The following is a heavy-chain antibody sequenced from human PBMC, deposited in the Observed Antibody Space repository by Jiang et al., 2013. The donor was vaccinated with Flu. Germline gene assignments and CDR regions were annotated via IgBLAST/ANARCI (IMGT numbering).Heavy chain of an antibody. CDR3: ARGQLLWFRDRASSWSD. CDR1: GGSISSSSYY. J-gene: IGHJ4*02. V-gene: IGHV4-39*07. Sequence: KPSETLSLTCIVSGGSISSSSYYCAWIRQPQGRAGVDWEYLLYWEHLLQPSLKSRVTISVDTSKNQFSLKLSSVTAADTAVYYCARGQLLWFRDRASSWSDWGQGTLVTVSS. D-gene: IGHD3-10*01. CDR2: LLYWEH.